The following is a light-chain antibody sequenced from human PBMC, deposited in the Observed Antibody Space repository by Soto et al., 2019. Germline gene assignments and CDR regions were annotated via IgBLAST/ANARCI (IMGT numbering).Light chain of an antibody. J-gene: IGKJ1*01. Sequence: DIQMTQSPSTLSASVGDRVTITCRASQSISSWLAWYQQKPGKAPKLLIYDASSLESGVPSRFSGSGSGTEFTLTISSLQPDDFATYYCQQYNSYSCTFGRGTKVDIK. CDR1: QSISSW. V-gene: IGKV1-5*01. CDR3: QQYNSYSCT. CDR2: DAS.